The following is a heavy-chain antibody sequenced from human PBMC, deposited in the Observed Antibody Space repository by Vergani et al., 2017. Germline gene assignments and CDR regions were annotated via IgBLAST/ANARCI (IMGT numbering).Heavy chain of an antibody. D-gene: IGHD3-22*01. Sequence: EVQLLESGGGLVQPGGSLRLSCAASGFTFSSYAMSWVRQAPGKGLEWVSAISGSGGXTYYADSVKGRFTISRDNSKNTLYLQMNSLRAEDTAVYYCAKLPPPHTYYYDSSGYYYEGYWGQGTLVTVSS. J-gene: IGHJ4*02. CDR1: GFTFSSYA. CDR2: ISGSGGXT. V-gene: IGHV3-23*01. CDR3: AKLPPPHTYYYDSSGYYYEGY.